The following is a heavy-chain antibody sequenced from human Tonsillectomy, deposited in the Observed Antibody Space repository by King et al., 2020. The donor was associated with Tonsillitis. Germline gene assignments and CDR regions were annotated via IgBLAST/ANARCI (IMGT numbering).Heavy chain of an antibody. Sequence: VQLVEFGGGLVQPGGSLRLSCAASGFTFSSYDMYWVRQATGKGLEWVSVIGTAGDTYYPGSVKGRFTISRENAKNSFYLQVNSLRAGDTAVYYCARAHRSGYHTWGMDVWGQGTTVTVSS. V-gene: IGHV3-13*01. CDR3: ARAHRSGYHTWGMDV. D-gene: IGHD5-18*01. J-gene: IGHJ6*02. CDR1: GFTFSSYD. CDR2: IGTAGDT.